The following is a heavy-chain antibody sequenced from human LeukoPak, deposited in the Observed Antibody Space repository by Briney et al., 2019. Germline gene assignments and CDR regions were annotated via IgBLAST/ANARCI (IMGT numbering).Heavy chain of an antibody. J-gene: IGHJ4*02. CDR1: GFTFSHAW. Sequence: RGSLRLSCAASGFTFSHAWMNWVRQAPGKGLEWVGRIKSETDGGTTDYAAPVKGRFTISRDDSKNTLSLQMNSLKTEDTAVYYCATDTKGYSSGWYVGVFDYWGQGTLVAVSS. CDR3: ATDTKGYSSGWYVGVFDY. V-gene: IGHV3-15*07. D-gene: IGHD6-19*01. CDR2: IKSETDGGTT.